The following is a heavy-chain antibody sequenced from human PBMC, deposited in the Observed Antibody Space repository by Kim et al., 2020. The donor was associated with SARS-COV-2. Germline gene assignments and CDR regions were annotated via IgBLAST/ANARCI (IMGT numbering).Heavy chain of an antibody. CDR3: VKDSSGISGYGMDV. CDR1: GFTFDDYA. Sequence: GGSLRLSCAASGFTFDDYAMHWVRQAPGKGLEWVSGINWSRGNIGYADSVKGRFTISRDNAKNSLYLQMNSLRAEDTALYYCVKDSSGISGYGMDVWGQGTTVTVSS. J-gene: IGHJ6*02. D-gene: IGHD1-26*01. V-gene: IGHV3-9*01. CDR2: INWSRGNI.